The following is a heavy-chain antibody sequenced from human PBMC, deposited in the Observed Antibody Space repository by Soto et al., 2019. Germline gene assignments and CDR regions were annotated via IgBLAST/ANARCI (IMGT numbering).Heavy chain of an antibody. D-gene: IGHD3-9*01. CDR3: AREDDTTGHYSWFDP. CDR2: FVPMFGSA. Sequence: QVQLVQSGAEVKKPGSSVKVSCKPSGTTFDSFTFAWVRQAPGQGLEWLGGFVPMFGSASIAQRFRGRVRITAAASTGTGYMELSDLRSDDSAIYYCAREDDTTGHYSWFDPWGPGTLVTVSS. J-gene: IGHJ5*02. V-gene: IGHV1-69*01. CDR1: GTTFDSFT.